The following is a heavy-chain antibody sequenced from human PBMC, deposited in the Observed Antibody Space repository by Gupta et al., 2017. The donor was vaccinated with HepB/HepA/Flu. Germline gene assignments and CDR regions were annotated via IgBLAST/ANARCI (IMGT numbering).Heavy chain of an antibody. CDR1: GLTFSGHW. Sequence: EVQLVESGGGLVQPGGSLRLSCGASGLTFSGHWMSWVRQAPGKGLEWVANIKQDGNEKYYVDSVKGRFTIYRDNAKNSLYLQMNSLRAEDTAVYFCARENGYNYGYDYWGQGTLVTVSS. CDR3: ARENGYNYGYDY. D-gene: IGHD5-18*01. J-gene: IGHJ4*02. V-gene: IGHV3-7*01. CDR2: IKQDGNEK.